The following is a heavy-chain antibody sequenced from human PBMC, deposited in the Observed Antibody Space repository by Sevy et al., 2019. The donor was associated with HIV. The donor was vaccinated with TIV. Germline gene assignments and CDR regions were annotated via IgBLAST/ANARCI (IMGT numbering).Heavy chain of an antibody. CDR3: ARRGGLQLYLRGSGDYYMDV. Sequence: SETLSLTCTVSGVSISSSNYYWGWIRQPPGKGLEWIASIYYTGSTYYNPSLGSRLSISIDTSKNQFSLKLSSVTAADTAVYYCARRGGLQLYLRGSGDYYMDVWGKGTTVTVSS. D-gene: IGHD5-18*01. V-gene: IGHV4-39*01. CDR2: IYYTGST. CDR1: GVSISSSNYY. J-gene: IGHJ6*03.